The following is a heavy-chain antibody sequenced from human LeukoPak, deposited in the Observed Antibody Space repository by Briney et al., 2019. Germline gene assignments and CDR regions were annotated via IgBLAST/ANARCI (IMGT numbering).Heavy chain of an antibody. CDR3: ARGDGAYYYDSSGYYPSLYFDY. CDR1: GGSIRSY. D-gene: IGHD3-22*01. Sequence: SETLSLTCTVSGGSIRSYWSWIRQPAGKGLEWIGRIYGSGSTDYNPSLKSRVTMSIDTSKNQFSLKLGSVTAADTAVYYCARGDGAYYYDSSGYYPSLYFDYWGQGTLVTVSS. CDR2: IYGSGST. J-gene: IGHJ4*02. V-gene: IGHV4-4*07.